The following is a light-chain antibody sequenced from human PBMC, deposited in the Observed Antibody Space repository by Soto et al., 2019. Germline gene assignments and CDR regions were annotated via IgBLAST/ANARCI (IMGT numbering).Light chain of an antibody. V-gene: IGKV1-8*01. CDR1: QGVGSY. CDR3: QQYYSYPYT. J-gene: IGKJ2*01. Sequence: AIPMTQSPSSFSGSTGDRVTITCRASQGVGSYLAWYQQKPGAAPKLLIYAASTLQSGVPSRFSGGGSGTDFTLTISCLQSEDFATYYCQQYYSYPYTFGQGTKLEIK. CDR2: AAS.